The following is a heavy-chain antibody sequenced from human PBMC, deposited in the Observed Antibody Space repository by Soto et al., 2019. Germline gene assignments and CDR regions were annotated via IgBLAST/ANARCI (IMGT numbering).Heavy chain of an antibody. D-gene: IGHD3-16*01. J-gene: IGHJ4*02. V-gene: IGHV4-31*03. CDR3: AKDQFPYDYVWGSSDFDY. CDR1: GGSISSGGYY. Sequence: SETLSLTCTVSGGSISSGGYYWSWIRQHPGKGLEWIGYIYYSGSTYYNPSLKSRVTISVDTSKNQFSLKLSSVTAADTAVYYCAKDQFPYDYVWGSSDFDYWGQGILVTVSS. CDR2: IYYSGST.